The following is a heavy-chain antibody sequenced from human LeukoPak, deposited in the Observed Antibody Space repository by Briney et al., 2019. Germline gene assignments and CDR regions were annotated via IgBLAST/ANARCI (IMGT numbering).Heavy chain of an antibody. J-gene: IGHJ6*02. V-gene: IGHV4-59*01. Sequence: SETLSLTCTVSGGSIRSYYWSWIRQPPGKGLEGIGYIYYSGSTNYNPSLKSRVTISVNTSKNQFSLKLSSVTAADTAVYYCARDRLGYYGMDVWGQGTTVTVSS. D-gene: IGHD6-25*01. CDR3: ARDRLGYYGMDV. CDR2: IYYSGST. CDR1: GGSIRSYY.